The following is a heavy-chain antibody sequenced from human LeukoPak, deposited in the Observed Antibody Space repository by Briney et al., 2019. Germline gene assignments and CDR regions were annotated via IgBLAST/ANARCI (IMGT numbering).Heavy chain of an antibody. CDR2: IYYSGST. CDR1: GGSISSGDYF. V-gene: IGHV4-31*03. D-gene: IGHD3-3*02. J-gene: IGHJ4*02. CDR3: ARGQFWSGYSI. Sequence: SQTLSLTCTVSGGSISSGDYFWSWIRQHPGKGLEWIGYIYYSGSTYYNPSLKSRVAISVDTSKNQFSLTVSSVTAADTAVYYCARGQFWSGYSIWGQGTLVTVSS.